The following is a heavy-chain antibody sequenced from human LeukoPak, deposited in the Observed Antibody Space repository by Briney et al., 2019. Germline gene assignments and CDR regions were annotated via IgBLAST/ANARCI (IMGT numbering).Heavy chain of an antibody. CDR2: MNPNSGNT. V-gene: IGHV1-8*01. D-gene: IGHD2-2*01. J-gene: IGHJ6*03. CDR3: ARGPGYCSSTSCYFFSYYYYYMDV. Sequence: ASVKVSCKASGYTFTSYDINWVRQATGQGLEWMGWMNPNSGNTGYAQKFQGRVTMTRNTSISTAYMELSSLRSEDTAVYYCARGPGYCSSTSCYFFSYYYYYMDVWGKGTTVTVSS. CDR1: GYTFTSYD.